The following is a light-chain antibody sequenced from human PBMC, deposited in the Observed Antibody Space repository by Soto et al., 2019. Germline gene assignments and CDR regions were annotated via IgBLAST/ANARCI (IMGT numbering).Light chain of an antibody. V-gene: IGKV3-15*01. CDR2: YAS. CDR3: EQYDKWPHT. CDR1: QNLSRN. Sequence: EMVMTQSPATLSVSPGERATLSCRASQNLSRNLAWYQQQPGQAPRLLIFYASTRATGIPARFSGSVSGTDFTLTISSLQSEDFAVYYCEQYDKWPHTFGQGTKLEIK. J-gene: IGKJ2*01.